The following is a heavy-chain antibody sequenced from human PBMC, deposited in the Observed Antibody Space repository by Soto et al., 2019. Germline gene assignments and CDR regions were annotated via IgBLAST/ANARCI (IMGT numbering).Heavy chain of an antibody. Sequence: SETLSITCTVSRGSVSSGGYYCSGIRQHPKKGLEWIGYISYSASTSSNPSLKSRVTVSLDTSKNQFSLNLSFVTAADTAVYYCVRAFGAPPYTYFVY. CDR3: VRAFGAPPYTYFVY. D-gene: IGHD3-16*01. V-gene: IGHV4-31*03. CDR1: RGSVSSGGYY. CDR2: ISYSAST. J-gene: IGHJ4*01.